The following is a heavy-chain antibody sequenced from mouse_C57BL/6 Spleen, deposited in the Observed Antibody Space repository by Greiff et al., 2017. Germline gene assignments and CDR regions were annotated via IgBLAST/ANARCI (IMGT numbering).Heavy chain of an antibody. CDR3: ASSGSNYRYWYFDV. V-gene: IGHV1-19*01. J-gene: IGHJ1*03. D-gene: IGHD2-5*01. CDR1: GYTFTDYY. Sequence: EVQLQQSGPVLVKPGASVKMSCKASGYTFTDYYLNWVKQSHGKSLEWIGVINPYNGGTSYNQKFKGKATLTVDKSSSTAYMELNSLTSEDSAVYYCASSGSNYRYWYFDVWGTGTTVTVSS. CDR2: INPYNGGT.